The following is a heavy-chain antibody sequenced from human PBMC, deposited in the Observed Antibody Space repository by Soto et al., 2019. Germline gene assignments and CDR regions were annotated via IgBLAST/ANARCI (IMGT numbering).Heavy chain of an antibody. CDR1: GGSINSGGYY. CDR3: ARHPGGSGYYFSFYH. V-gene: IGHV4-31*03. J-gene: IGHJ4*02. D-gene: IGHD3-22*01. Sequence: PSETLSLTCTVSGGSINSGGYYWSWIRQHPGKGLEWIGYMYYSGSTQYNPSLKSRVTMSVDTSKNQFSLKLSSVTAADTAVYYCARHPGGSGYYFSFYHWGQGTLVTVSS. CDR2: MYYSGST.